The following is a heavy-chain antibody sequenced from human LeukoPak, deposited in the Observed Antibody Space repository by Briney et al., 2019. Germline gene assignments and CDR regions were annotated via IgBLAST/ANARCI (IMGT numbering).Heavy chain of an antibody. CDR3: ATAYGSSVNWYFDL. D-gene: IGHD4-17*01. Sequence: ASVKVSCKVSGYTLTELSMHWVRQAPGKGLEWIGGFDPEDGETIYAQKFQGRVTMTEDTSTDTAYMELSSLRSEDTAVYYCATAYGSSVNWYFDLWGRGTLVTVSS. V-gene: IGHV1-24*01. CDR1: GYTLTELS. J-gene: IGHJ2*01. CDR2: FDPEDGET.